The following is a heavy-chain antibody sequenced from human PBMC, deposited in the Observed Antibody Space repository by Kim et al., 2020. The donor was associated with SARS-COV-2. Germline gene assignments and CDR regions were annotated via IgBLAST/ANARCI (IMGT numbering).Heavy chain of an antibody. Sequence: RGRFTNSRDTSKNTRYLQMNSRSAEDTAVYYCAKGSIAVAGTGRGYYFDYWGQGTLVTVSS. J-gene: IGHJ4*02. CDR3: AKGSIAVAGTGRGYYFDY. V-gene: IGHV3-23*01. D-gene: IGHD6-19*01.